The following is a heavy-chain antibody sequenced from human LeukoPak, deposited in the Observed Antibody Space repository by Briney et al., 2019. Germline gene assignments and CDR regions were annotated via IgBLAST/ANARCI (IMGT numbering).Heavy chain of an antibody. J-gene: IGHJ4*02. V-gene: IGHV4-61*05. D-gene: IGHD6-19*01. CDR2: IYYSGST. CDR3: AGWNRAVAAPSLDY. CDR1: GGSISSSSYY. Sequence: SETLSLTCTVSGGSISSSSYYWGWIRQPPGKGLEWIGYIYYSGSTNYNPSLKSRVTISVDTSKNQFSLKLSSVTAADTAVYYCAGWNRAVAAPSLDYWGQGTLVTVSS.